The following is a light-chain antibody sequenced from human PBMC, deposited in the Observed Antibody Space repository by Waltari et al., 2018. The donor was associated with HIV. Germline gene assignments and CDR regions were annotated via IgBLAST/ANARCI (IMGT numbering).Light chain of an antibody. J-gene: IGKJ3*01. V-gene: IGKV3-20*01. CDR3: QQYGISPFA. CDR2: GAS. Sequence: EIVLTQSPGTLSLSQGDRATLSCRDSQSVSSYLAGYQQHPGHAPRLLMYGASSRATGIPDRFSGSGSGTDFTLTISRLEPDDFAVYYCQQYGISPFAFGPGTKVDIK. CDR1: QSVSSY.